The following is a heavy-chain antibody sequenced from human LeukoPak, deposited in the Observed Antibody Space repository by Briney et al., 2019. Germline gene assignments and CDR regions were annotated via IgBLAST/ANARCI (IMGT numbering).Heavy chain of an antibody. CDR2: IYSGGST. D-gene: IGHD6-13*01. CDR1: GFTFSSYT. CDR3: ARVIQQLVLGYYYYMDV. J-gene: IGHJ6*03. V-gene: IGHV3-66*01. Sequence: GGSLRLSCAASGFTFSSYTMSWVRQAPGKGLEWVSVIYSGGSTYYADSVKGRFTISRDNSKNTLYLQMNSLRAEDTAVYYCARVIQQLVLGYYYYMDVWGKGTTVTVSS.